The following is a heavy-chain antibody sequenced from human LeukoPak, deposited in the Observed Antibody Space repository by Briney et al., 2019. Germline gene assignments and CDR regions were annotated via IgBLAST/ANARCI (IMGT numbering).Heavy chain of an antibody. J-gene: IGHJ4*02. V-gene: IGHV3-48*02. CDR2: ISSTGSNI. CDR1: GFTFNSYS. CDR3: ARDRHGDYVSEC. Sequence: GESLRLSCAASGFTFNSYSMNWVRQAPGKGLEWASYISSTGSNIEYADSVKGRFNISRDSAKNSLYLQMDSLRDEDTAVYYCARDRHGDYVSECWGQGTLVTVSS. D-gene: IGHD4-17*01.